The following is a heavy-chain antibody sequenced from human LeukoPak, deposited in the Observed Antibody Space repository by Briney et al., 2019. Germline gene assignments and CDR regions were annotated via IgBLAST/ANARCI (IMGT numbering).Heavy chain of an antibody. V-gene: IGHV4-4*08. CDR2: IYTSGST. Sequence: SETLSLTCTVSGGSISSYYWSWIRQPPGKGLEWIGYIYTSGSTNYNPSLESRVTISVDTSKNQFSLKLTSVTAADTAVYYCARHSASLRYAAATFDYWGQGTLVTVSS. D-gene: IGHD3-9*01. J-gene: IGHJ4*02. CDR3: ARHSASLRYAAATFDY. CDR1: GGSISSYY.